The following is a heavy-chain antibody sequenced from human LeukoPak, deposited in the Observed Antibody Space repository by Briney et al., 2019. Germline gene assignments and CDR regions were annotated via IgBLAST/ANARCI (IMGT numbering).Heavy chain of an antibody. CDR2: INHSGST. D-gene: IGHD1-26*01. CDR3: ARTRSYGFDH. Sequence: SETLSLTCAGYGFSFSGYYWSWLRQPPGKGLEWIGEINHSGSTNYNPSLKSRVTISVDTSKNQFSLKLSSVTAADTAVYYCARTRSYGFDHWGQGTLVTVSS. J-gene: IGHJ4*02. CDR1: GFSFSGYY. V-gene: IGHV4-34*01.